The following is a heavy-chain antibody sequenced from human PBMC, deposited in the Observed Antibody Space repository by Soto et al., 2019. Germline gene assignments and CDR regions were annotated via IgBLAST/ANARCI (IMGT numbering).Heavy chain of an antibody. J-gene: IGHJ6*02. V-gene: IGHV1-69*01. Sequence: QVQLVQSGAEVKKPGSSVNVSCKASGGTFGSYAISWVRQAPGQGLEWMGGIIPIPGTANYAQKFQGRVTIAGDESTSTAYMELSSLRSEDTAVYYCARSQGSSTSLEIYYYYYYGMDVWGQGTKVTVSS. CDR2: IIPIPGTA. D-gene: IGHD2-2*01. CDR1: GGTFGSYA. CDR3: ARSQGSSTSLEIYYYYYYGMDV.